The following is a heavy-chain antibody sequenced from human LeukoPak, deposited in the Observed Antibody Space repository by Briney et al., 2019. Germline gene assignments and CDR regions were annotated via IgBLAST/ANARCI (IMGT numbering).Heavy chain of an antibody. V-gene: IGHV1-69*13. CDR1: GRTFSSYA. CDR2: INPIFGTA. CDR3: ARDTRGVKTFDY. Sequence: SVKVSCKASGRTFSSYAISWVRQAPGQGLEWMGGINPIFGTANYAQKFKGRVTITVDESTSTAYMELSSLRSEDTAVYYCARDTRGVKTFDYWGQGTLVTVSS. D-gene: IGHD3-10*01. J-gene: IGHJ4*02.